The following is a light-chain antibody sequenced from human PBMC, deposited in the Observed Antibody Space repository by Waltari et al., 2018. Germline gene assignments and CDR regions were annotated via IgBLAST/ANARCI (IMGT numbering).Light chain of an antibody. J-gene: IGLJ2*01. CDR2: EVS. CDR1: NFDVGGHNF. V-gene: IGLV2-14*01. Sequence: QSALTQPASVSGSPGQSITITCTGTNFDVGGHNFVSWYQQHPGNAPNLLILEVSNRPSGISDRFSGSKSGNTAYLTISGLQAEDEADYYCSSYRSSAIVVFGGGTKVTVL. CDR3: SSYRSSAIVV.